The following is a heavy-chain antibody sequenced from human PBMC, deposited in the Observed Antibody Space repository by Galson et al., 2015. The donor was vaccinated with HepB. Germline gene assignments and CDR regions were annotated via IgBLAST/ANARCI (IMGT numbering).Heavy chain of an antibody. CDR2: IKSKTDGGTT. V-gene: IGHV3-15*01. CDR1: GFTFSNAW. Sequence: SLRLSCAASGFTFSNAWMSWVRQAPGKGLEWVGRIKSKTDGGTTDYAAPVKGRFTISRDDSKNTLYLQMNSLKTEDTAVYYCTIHSGSYQDLDYWGQGTLVTVSS. J-gene: IGHJ4*02. D-gene: IGHD1-26*01. CDR3: TIHSGSYQDLDY.